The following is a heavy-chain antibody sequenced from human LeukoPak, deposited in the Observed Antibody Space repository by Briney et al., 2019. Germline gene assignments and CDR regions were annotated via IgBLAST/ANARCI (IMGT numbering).Heavy chain of an antibody. Sequence: GGSLRLSCAASGFTFSTYTMYWVRHPPGKRLEWVSIIGNNGGGIHYADSVKGRFSISRDNSKNTLYLQMSSLRAEDTAIYYCVGRPYYYYGMDVWGQGTTVTVSS. V-gene: IGHV3-23*01. CDR2: IGNNGGGI. J-gene: IGHJ6*02. CDR3: VGRPYYYYGMDV. CDR1: GFTFSTYT.